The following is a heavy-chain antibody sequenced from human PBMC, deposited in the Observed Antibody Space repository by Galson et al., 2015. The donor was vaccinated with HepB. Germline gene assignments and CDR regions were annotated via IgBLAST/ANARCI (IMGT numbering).Heavy chain of an antibody. Sequence: SVKVSCKASGYTFTSYDINWVRQATGQGLEWMGWMNPNSGNTGYAQKFQGRVTMTRNTSISTAYMELSSLRSEDTAVYYCARGERREDFDWFYYYCGMDVWGQGTTVTVSS. CDR1: GYTFTSYD. J-gene: IGHJ6*02. D-gene: IGHD3-9*01. CDR2: MNPNSGNT. CDR3: ARGERREDFDWFYYYCGMDV. V-gene: IGHV1-8*01.